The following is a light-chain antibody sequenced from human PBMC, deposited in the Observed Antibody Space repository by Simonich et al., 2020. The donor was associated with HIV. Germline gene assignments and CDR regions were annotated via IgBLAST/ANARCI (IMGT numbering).Light chain of an antibody. Sequence: DIVMTQSPDSLAVSLGERATINCKSSQSVLYSSNNKNYLAWYQQKPGQPPKLLIYWASTRESGVPDRFRGSGSGTDFTLTISNLQAEDVAVYYCQQYYSTPPAFGGGTKVEIK. V-gene: IGKV4-1*01. CDR3: QQYYSTPPA. J-gene: IGKJ4*01. CDR1: QSVLYSSNNKNY. CDR2: WAS.